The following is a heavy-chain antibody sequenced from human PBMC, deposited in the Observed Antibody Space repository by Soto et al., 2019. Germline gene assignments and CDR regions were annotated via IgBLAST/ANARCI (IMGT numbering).Heavy chain of an antibody. CDR3: ARDDSSGYYVEPCDY. J-gene: IGHJ4*02. CDR1: GFSFSGST. Sequence: EVQLVESGGGLVQPGGSLKLSCAASGFSFSGSTMYWVRQASGKGLEWVGRIRSKAYSYATAYGASLKGRFSIFRDDTKNTAYLQINSLRGEDTAVYYCARDDSSGYYVEPCDYWGQGTLVTVSS. D-gene: IGHD3-22*01. V-gene: IGHV3-73*02. CDR2: IRSKAYSYAT.